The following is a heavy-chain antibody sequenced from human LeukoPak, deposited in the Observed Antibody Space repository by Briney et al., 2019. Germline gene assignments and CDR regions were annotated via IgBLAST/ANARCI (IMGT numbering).Heavy chain of an antibody. Sequence: GGSLRLSCVASDFSFSQFGMNWVRQAPGKGLERVSYISSSGSTIYYADSVKGRFTISRDNAKNSLYLQMNSLRAEDTAVYYCAELGITMIGGVWGKGTTVSISS. CDR3: AELGITMIGGV. J-gene: IGHJ6*04. CDR1: DFSFSQFG. CDR2: ISSSGSTI. V-gene: IGHV3-48*03. D-gene: IGHD3-10*02.